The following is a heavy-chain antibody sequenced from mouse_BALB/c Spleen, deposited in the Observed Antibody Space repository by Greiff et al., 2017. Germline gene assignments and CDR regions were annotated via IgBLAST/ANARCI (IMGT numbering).Heavy chain of an antibody. V-gene: IGHV2-6-4*01. J-gene: IGHJ4*01. D-gene: IGHD1-3*01. CDR3: ARESLQTDPGYAMDY. Sequence: VQVVESGPGLVAPSQSLSISCTASGFSFSSYSVHWVRQPPGKGLEWLGMIWGGGSTDNNSAIKSRLSISKDNSKDQVFLKMNSMQTDDTAVYYCARESLQTDPGYAMDYWGQGTSVTVSS. CDR2: IWGGGST. CDR1: GFSFSSYS.